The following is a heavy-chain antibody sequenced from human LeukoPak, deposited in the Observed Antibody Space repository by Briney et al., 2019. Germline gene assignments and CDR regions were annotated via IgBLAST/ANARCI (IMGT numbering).Heavy chain of an antibody. V-gene: IGHV3-7*03. CDR2: INHNGNVN. J-gene: IGHJ6*02. Sequence: GGPLRLSCAASGFTFSSYWMNWARQAPGKGLEWVASINHNGNVNYYVDSVKGRFTISRDNAKNSLYLQMSNLRAEDSAVYFCARGGGLDVWGQGATVTVSS. CDR3: ARGGGLDV. CDR1: GFTFSSYW. D-gene: IGHD3-16*01.